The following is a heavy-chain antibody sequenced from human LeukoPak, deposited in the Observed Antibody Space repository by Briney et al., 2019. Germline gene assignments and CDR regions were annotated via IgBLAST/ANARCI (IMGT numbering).Heavy chain of an antibody. J-gene: IGHJ4*02. V-gene: IGHV4-38-2*02. D-gene: IGHD3-16*02. CDR3: ARVGITFGGVIVHACDY. CDR2: IYHSGST. Sequence: SETLSLTCTVSGYSISSGHYWGWIRQPPGKGLEWIGSIYHSGSTYYNPSLKSRVTISVDTSKNQFSLKLSSVTAADTAVYYCARVGITFGGVIVHACDYWGQGTLVTVSS. CDR1: GYSISSGHY.